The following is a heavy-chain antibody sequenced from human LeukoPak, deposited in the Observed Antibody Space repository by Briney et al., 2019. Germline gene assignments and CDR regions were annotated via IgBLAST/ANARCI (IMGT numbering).Heavy chain of an antibody. CDR2: IYYSGST. Sequence: AETLSLTCTVSGGSISSYYWSWIRQPPGKGLEWIGYIYYSGSTNSNPTLKIRVTISVDTSKSQFSLKLSSVTAADTAVYYCASCPPSLCFGTGPFDPWGQGTLVTVSS. CDR3: ASCPPSLCFGTGPFDP. CDR1: GGSISSYY. V-gene: IGHV4-59*01. J-gene: IGHJ5*02. D-gene: IGHD3-10*01.